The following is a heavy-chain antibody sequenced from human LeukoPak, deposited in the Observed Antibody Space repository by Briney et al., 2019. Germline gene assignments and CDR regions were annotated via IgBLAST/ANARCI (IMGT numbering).Heavy chain of an antibody. V-gene: IGHV3-30*18. CDR1: GFTFSSYG. CDR2: ISYDGSNK. CDR3: AKDLEPQLVGAADY. J-gene: IGHJ4*02. D-gene: IGHD1-26*01. Sequence: GGSLGLSCAASGFTFSSYGMHWVRQAPGKGLEWVAVISYDGSNKYYADSVKGRFTISRDNSKNTLYLQMNSLRAEDTAVYYCAKDLEPQLVGAADYWGQGTLVTVSS.